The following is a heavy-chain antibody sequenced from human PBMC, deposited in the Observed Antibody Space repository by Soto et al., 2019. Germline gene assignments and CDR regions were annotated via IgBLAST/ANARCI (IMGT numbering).Heavy chain of an antibody. CDR2: ISSSSSYT. J-gene: IGHJ6*02. CDR1: GFTFSDYY. Sequence: QVQLVESGGGLVQPGGSLRLSCAASGFTFSDYYMSWIRPAPGKGLGWVSYISSSSSYTNYADSVKGRFTISRDNAKNSLYLQMNSLRAEDTAVYYCARGRRLRDYYYGMDVWGQGTTVTVSS. CDR3: ARGRRLRDYYYGMDV. V-gene: IGHV3-11*06. D-gene: IGHD6-25*01.